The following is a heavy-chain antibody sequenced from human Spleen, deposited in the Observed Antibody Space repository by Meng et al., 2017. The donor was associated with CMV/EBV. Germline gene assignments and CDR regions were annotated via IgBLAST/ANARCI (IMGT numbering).Heavy chain of an antibody. J-gene: IGHJ4*02. CDR1: GGTFRSYA. CDR2: SMPIFGTA. D-gene: IGHD5-18*01. Sequence: SCQGSGGTFRSYAISWVRQAHGQGLEWMGGSMPIFGTADYAQKFRGRITITTDESTSTAYMELSSLRSEDTAVYYCARCGYSYGYDYWGQGTLVTVSS. V-gene: IGHV1-69*05. CDR3: ARCGYSYGYDY.